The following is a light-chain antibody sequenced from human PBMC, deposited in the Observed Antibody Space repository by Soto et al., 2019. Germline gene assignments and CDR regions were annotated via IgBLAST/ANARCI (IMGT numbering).Light chain of an antibody. CDR1: SSDVGKYNY. V-gene: IGLV2-14*01. J-gene: IGLJ3*02. CDR3: SSFTTSNTWV. CDR2: EVS. Sequence: QSALTQPASVSGSPGQSIAISCTGTSSDVGKYNYVSWYQQYPGTAPKLIIYEVSNRPSGVSNRFSGSKSGNTASLTISGRQPEDEADYYCSSFTTSNTWVFGGGTKVTVL.